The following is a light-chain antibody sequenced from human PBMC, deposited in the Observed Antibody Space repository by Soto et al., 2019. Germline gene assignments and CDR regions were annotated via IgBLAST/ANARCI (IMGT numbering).Light chain of an antibody. Sequence: DIQMTQSPSTLSASVGDRVTITCRASQSISNWLAWYQQKPGKAPKLLIYKASSLESGVPSRFSGSGSGIEFTLTISSLQPDDFATYYCQQYNSSFGQGTKVDIK. V-gene: IGKV1-5*03. CDR1: QSISNW. J-gene: IGKJ2*01. CDR2: KAS. CDR3: QQYNSS.